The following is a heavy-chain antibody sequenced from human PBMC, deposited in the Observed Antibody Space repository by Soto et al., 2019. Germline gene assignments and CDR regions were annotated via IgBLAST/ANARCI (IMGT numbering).Heavy chain of an antibody. V-gene: IGHV1-46*01. CDR3: ARGASHCSGGSCPKENWFDP. Sequence: GDAVKVSCKASGYTFTSYYIQWVRPAPGHGLEWMGIINPSGGSTSYAQKFQGRVTMTRDTSTSTVYMELSSLRSEDTAVYYCARGASHCSGGSCPKENWFDPWGQGTLVIVSS. J-gene: IGHJ5*02. CDR2: INPSGGST. CDR1: GYTFTSYY. D-gene: IGHD2-15*01.